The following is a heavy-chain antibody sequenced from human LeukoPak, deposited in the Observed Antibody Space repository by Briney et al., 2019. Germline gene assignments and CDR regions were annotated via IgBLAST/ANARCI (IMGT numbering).Heavy chain of an antibody. V-gene: IGHV4-4*08. Sequence: SETLSLTCTVSGCSISSYYWSWIRQPPGKGLEWIGYIYTSGSTNYNPSLKSRLIISVETSNNQFPLKLSSVAAADTAVYYCARAREYSSSSGKYYYYYYMDVWGKGTTVTVSS. CDR3: ARAREYSSSSGKYYYYYYMDV. D-gene: IGHD6-6*01. CDR1: GCSISSYY. J-gene: IGHJ6*03. CDR2: IYTSGST.